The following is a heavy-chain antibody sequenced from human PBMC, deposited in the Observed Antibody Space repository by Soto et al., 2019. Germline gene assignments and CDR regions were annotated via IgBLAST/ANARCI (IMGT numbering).Heavy chain of an antibody. CDR1: GGSISSSSYY. CDR2: IYYSGST. CDR3: ARHVSSGPKYYYGMDV. J-gene: IGHJ6*02. D-gene: IGHD3-22*01. V-gene: IGHV4-39*01. Sequence: QLQLQESGPGLVKPSETLSLTCTVSGGSISSSSYYWGWIRQPPGKGLEWIGSIYYSGSTYYNPSLKSRVTISVYTSKDQFSLKLTSATAADTAVYYCARHVSSGPKYYYGMDVWGQGTTVTVSS.